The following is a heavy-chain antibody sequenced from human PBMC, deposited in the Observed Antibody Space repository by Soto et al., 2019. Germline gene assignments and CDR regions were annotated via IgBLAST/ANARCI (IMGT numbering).Heavy chain of an antibody. CDR1: GFTFSSYW. J-gene: IGHJ4*02. V-gene: IGHV3-7*01. Sequence: SLRLSCSASGFTFSSYWMSWVRQAPGKGLEWVANIKQDGSEKYYVDSVKGRFTISRDNAKNSLYLQMNSLRAEDTAVYYCARDIETMIVVVITTASYFYKWGQEALLEVSS. CDR2: IKQDGSEK. CDR3: ARDIETMIVVVITTASYFYK. D-gene: IGHD3-22*01.